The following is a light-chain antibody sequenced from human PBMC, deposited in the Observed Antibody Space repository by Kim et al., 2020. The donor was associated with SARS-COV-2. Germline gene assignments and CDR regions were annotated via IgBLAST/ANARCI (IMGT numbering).Light chain of an antibody. CDR3: HSRDNSDNHVL. CDR2: GKN. Sequence: ALGQTVRITCQGDSLRSYYATWYQQKPGQAPLLVIYGKNNRPSGIPERFSGSSSGSTASLTITGDQAEDEADYYCHSRDNSDNHVLFGGGTQLTVL. J-gene: IGLJ2*01. V-gene: IGLV3-19*01. CDR1: SLRSYY.